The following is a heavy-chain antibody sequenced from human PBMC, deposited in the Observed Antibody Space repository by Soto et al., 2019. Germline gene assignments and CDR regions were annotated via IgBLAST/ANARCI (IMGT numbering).Heavy chain of an antibody. CDR3: ARKRSVYGSGSFSPYFDY. CDR2: INHSGST. V-gene: IGHV4-34*01. D-gene: IGHD3-10*01. Sequence: PSETLSLTCAVYGGSLSGYYWSWIRQPPGKGLEWIGEINHSGSTNYNPSLKSRVTISVDTSKNQFSLKLSSVTAADTAVYYCARKRSVYGSGSFSPYFDYWGQGTLVTVSS. CDR1: GGSLSGYY. J-gene: IGHJ4*02.